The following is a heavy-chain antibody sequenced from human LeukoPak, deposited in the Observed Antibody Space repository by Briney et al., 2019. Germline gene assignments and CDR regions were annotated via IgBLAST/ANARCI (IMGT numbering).Heavy chain of an antibody. CDR2: ISAYNGNT. CDR1: GYTFTSYG. D-gene: IGHD2-2*01. V-gene: IGHV1-18*01. CDR3: ARDWSYCSSTSCRNLNWFDP. Sequence: ASVKVSFKASGYTFTSYGISWVRQAPGQGLEWMGWISAYNGNTNYAQKLQGRVTMTTDTSTSTAYMELRSLRSDDTAVYYCARDWSYCSSTSCRNLNWFDPWGQGTLGTVSS. J-gene: IGHJ5*02.